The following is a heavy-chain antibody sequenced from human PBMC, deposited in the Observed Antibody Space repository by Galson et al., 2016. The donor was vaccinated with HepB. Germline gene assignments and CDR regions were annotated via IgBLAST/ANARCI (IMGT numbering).Heavy chain of an antibody. Sequence: SETLSLTCAVYGGSFSGYYWSWIRQPPGKGLKWIGEINHSGSTNYNPSLKSRVTISVDTSKNQFSLKLSSVTAADTAVYYCARHRSIAARSRIDPCGQGTLVTVTA. V-gene: IGHV4-34*01. CDR3: ARHRSIAARSRIDP. CDR1: GGSFSGYY. J-gene: IGHJ5*02. D-gene: IGHD6-6*01. CDR2: INHSGST.